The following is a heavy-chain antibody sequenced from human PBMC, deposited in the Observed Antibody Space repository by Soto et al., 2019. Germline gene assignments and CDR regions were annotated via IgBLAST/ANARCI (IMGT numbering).Heavy chain of an antibody. D-gene: IGHD2-15*01. Sequence: ASVKVSCKASGYTFTSYAMHWVRQAPGQRLEWMGWINAGNGNTKYSQKFQGRVTITRDTSASTAYMELSSLRSEDTAVYYCARVPVYRSGGSCYPGPMGYWGQGTLVTVSS. J-gene: IGHJ4*02. CDR2: INAGNGNT. CDR1: GYTFTSYA. V-gene: IGHV1-3*01. CDR3: ARVPVYRSGGSCYPGPMGY.